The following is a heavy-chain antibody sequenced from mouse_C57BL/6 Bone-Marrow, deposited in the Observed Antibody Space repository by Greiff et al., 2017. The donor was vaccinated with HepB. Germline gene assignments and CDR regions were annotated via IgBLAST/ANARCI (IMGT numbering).Heavy chain of an antibody. CDR2: IYPGSGST. V-gene: IGHV1-55*01. J-gene: IGHJ1*03. CDR3: ARGGNWYFDV. Sequence: VQLQQPGAELVKPGASVKMSCKASGYTFTSYWIPWVKQRPGQGLEWIGDIYPGSGSTNYNEKFKSKATLTVDTSSSTAYMQLSSLTSEDSAVYYCARGGNWYFDVWGTGTTVTVSS. CDR1: GYTFTSYW.